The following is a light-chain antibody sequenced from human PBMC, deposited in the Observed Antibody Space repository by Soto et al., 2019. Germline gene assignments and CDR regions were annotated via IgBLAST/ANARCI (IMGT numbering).Light chain of an antibody. V-gene: IGLV1-40*01. CDR2: GNS. Sequence: QSVLTQPPSVSGAPGQRVTISCTGSSSNIGAGYDVHWYQQLPGTAPKLLIYGNSNRPSGVPDRFSGSKSGTSASLAITGLQAEDDADYYCQSYDGRQSGYVFGTGTKGSVL. CDR3: QSYDGRQSGYV. CDR1: SSNIGAGYD. J-gene: IGLJ1*01.